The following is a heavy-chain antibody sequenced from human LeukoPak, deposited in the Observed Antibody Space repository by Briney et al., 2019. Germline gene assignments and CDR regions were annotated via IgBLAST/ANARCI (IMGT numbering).Heavy chain of an antibody. V-gene: IGHV3-7*03. CDR3: AREGFSSGWYSQN. J-gene: IGHJ4*02. Sequence: GGSLRLSCAASGFTFSDYWMSWVRQAPGKGLEWVANIKKDGSDKYYVDSVKGRFTISRDNARNSLYLQMNSLRAGDTAVYYCAREGFSSGWYSQNWGQGSLVTVSS. CDR1: GFTFSDYW. CDR2: IKKDGSDK. D-gene: IGHD6-19*01.